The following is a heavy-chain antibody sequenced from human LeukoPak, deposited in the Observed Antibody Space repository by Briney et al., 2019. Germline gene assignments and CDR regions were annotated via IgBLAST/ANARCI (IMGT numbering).Heavy chain of an antibody. Sequence: PGGSLRLSCAASGFTFSSYGMHWVRQAPGKGLEWVAVISYDGSNKYYADSVKGRFTISRDNSKNTLYLQMNSLRAEDTAVYYCAKACRGIAAAGIDYWGQGTLVTVSS. CDR1: GFTFSSYG. CDR2: ISYDGSNK. CDR3: AKACRGIAAAGIDY. D-gene: IGHD6-13*01. V-gene: IGHV3-30*18. J-gene: IGHJ4*02.